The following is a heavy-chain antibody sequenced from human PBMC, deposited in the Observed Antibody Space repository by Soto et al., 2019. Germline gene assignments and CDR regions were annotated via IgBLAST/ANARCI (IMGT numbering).Heavy chain of an antibody. D-gene: IGHD6-19*01. CDR1: GYSLTSGYY. V-gene: IGHV4-38-2*02. Sequence: PSETLSLTCAVSGYSLTSGYYCGWIRQPPGKGLEWIGSIYHSGDTYYNPSLKSRVTISVDTSKNHFSLKLTSVTAADTAVYYCARDSIVVAGTIVDYWGQGTLVTVSS. CDR3: ARDSIVVAGTIVDY. CDR2: IYHSGDT. J-gene: IGHJ4*02.